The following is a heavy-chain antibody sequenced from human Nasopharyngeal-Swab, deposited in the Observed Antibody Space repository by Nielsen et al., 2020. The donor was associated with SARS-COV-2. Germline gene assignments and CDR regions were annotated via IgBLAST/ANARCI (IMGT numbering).Heavy chain of an antibody. CDR1: GYTFTSYA. CDR2: INTNTGNP. J-gene: IGHJ5*02. CDR3: ARDTSGRIRTKGVAVAGRKRHNWFDP. D-gene: IGHD6-19*01. Sequence: ASVKVSCKASGYTFTSYAMNWVRQAPAQGLEWMGWINTNTGNPTYAQGFTGRFVFSLDTSVSTAYLQISSLKAEDTAVYYCARDTSGRIRTKGVAVAGRKRHNWFDPWGQGTLVTVSS. V-gene: IGHV7-4-1*02.